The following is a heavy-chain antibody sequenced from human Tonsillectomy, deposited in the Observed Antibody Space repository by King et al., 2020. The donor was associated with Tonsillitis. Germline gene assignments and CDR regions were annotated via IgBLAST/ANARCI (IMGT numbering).Heavy chain of an antibody. V-gene: IGHV3-30*18. Sequence: QVQLVESGGGVVQPGRSLRLSCAASGFTFSNYGMHWVRQAPGKGLEWVALISYDGSNKYYADSVKGRFTISRDNSKNTLYLQMNSLKAEDTAVYYCAKDRAVADDSFDYWGQGTLVTVSS. CDR1: GFTFSNYG. CDR2: ISYDGSNK. D-gene: IGHD6-19*01. J-gene: IGHJ4*02. CDR3: AKDRAVADDSFDY.